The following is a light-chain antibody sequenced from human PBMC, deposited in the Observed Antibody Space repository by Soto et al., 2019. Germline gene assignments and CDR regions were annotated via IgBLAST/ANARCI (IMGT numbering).Light chain of an antibody. J-gene: IGKJ2*01. CDR2: GAS. Sequence: ETVLTQSPGTLSLSPGERATLSCRASQSVSSTWLAWYQQKPGQPPRLLIYGASSRASGIPDRFSGSGSGTEFTLTISRLEAEDFAVYYCQQYGSSRYTFGQGTKLEIK. CDR1: QSVSSTW. V-gene: IGKV3-20*01. CDR3: QQYGSSRYT.